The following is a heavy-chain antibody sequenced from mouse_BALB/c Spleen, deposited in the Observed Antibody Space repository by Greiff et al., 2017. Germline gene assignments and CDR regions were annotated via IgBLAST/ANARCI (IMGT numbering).Heavy chain of an antibody. D-gene: IGHD2-1*01. CDR3: AREGVIQRYPFAY. CDR2: IVPANGNT. Sequence: EVQLQQSGAELVKPGASVKLSCTASGFNIKDTYMHWVKQRPEQGLEWIGRIVPANGNTKYDPKFQGKATITADTSSNTAYLQLSSLTSEDTAVYYCAREGVIQRYPFAYWGQGTLVTVSA. J-gene: IGHJ3*01. V-gene: IGHV14-3*02. CDR1: GFNIKDTY.